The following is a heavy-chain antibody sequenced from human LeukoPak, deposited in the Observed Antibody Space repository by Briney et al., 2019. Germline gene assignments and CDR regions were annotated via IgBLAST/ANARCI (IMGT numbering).Heavy chain of an antibody. D-gene: IGHD6-19*01. Sequence: GGSLRLSCAASGFTFSSYAMSWVRQAPGKGLEWVSVISGSGDTTYYADSVKGRFTISRDNSKNTLYLQMNSLRAEDTAVYYCAKDRDSSGWYVQYFDYWGQGTLVTVSS. CDR3: AKDRDSSGWYVQYFDY. CDR2: ISGSGDTT. CDR1: GFTFSSYA. V-gene: IGHV3-23*01. J-gene: IGHJ4*02.